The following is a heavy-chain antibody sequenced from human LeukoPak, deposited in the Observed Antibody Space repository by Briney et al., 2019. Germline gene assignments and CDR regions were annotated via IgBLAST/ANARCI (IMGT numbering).Heavy chain of an antibody. D-gene: IGHD3-10*01. CDR1: GFTFSSYG. J-gene: IGHJ3*02. Sequence: GGSLRLSCAASGFTFSSYGMHWVRQAPGQGLEWMGIINPSGGSTSYAQKFQGRVTMTRDTSTSTVYMELSSLRSEDTAVYYCARVRFGESNDAFDIWGQGTMVTVSS. CDR2: INPSGGST. V-gene: IGHV1-46*01. CDR3: ARVRFGESNDAFDI.